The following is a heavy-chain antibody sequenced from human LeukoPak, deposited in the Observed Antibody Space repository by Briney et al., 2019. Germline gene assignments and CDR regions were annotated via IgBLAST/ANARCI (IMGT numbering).Heavy chain of an antibody. J-gene: IGHJ4*02. CDR2: IYYSGST. CDR3: ARESTGDYYGSGSYYNVLDY. V-gene: IGHV4-59*01. D-gene: IGHD3-10*01. CDR1: GGSISSYY. Sequence: PSETLSLTCTVSGGSISSYYWSWIRQPPGKGLEWIGYIYYSGSTNYNPSLKSRVTISVDTSKNQFSLKLSSVTGADTAVYYCARESTGDYYGSGSYYNVLDYWGQGTLVTVSS.